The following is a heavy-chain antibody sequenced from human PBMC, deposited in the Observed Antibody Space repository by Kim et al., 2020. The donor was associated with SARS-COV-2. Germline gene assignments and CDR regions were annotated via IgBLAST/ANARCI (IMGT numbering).Heavy chain of an antibody. CDR3: ARMGIYCSSTSCWATQKDY. Sequence: ASVKVSCKASGYTFTSYGISWVRQAPGQGLEWMGWISAYNGNTNYAQKLQGRVTMTTDTSTSTAYMELRSLRSDDTAVYYCARMGIYCSSTSCWATQKDYWGQGTLVTVSS. D-gene: IGHD2-2*01. J-gene: IGHJ4*02. CDR1: GYTFTSYG. CDR2: ISAYNGNT. V-gene: IGHV1-18*01.